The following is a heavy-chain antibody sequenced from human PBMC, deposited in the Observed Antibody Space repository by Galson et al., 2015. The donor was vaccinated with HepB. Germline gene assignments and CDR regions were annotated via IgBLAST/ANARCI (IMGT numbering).Heavy chain of an antibody. Sequence: SLRLSCAASGFTFSNYAMSWVRQAPGKGLEWVSGISGSGGGTYYADSVKGRFTTSRDNSKNTLYLQMNSLRAEDTAVYYCAKGHTTSGNLFDYWGQGTLVTVSS. V-gene: IGHV3-23*01. CDR3: AKGHTTSGNLFDY. CDR2: ISGSGGGT. J-gene: IGHJ4*02. D-gene: IGHD2-2*01. CDR1: GFTFSNYA.